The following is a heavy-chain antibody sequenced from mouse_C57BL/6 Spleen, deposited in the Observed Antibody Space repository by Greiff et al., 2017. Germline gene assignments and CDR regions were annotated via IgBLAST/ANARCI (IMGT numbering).Heavy chain of an antibody. D-gene: IGHD2-4*01. V-gene: IGHV14-2*01. CDR1: GFNIKDYY. Sequence: EVQLQQSGAELVKPGASVKLSCTASGFNIKDYYMHWVKQRTEQGLEWIGRIDPEDGEPKYATKFQGKATITAYTSSNTAYLQLSILTSEDTAVYYCARGDYDYDVGDFDYWGQGTTLTVSS. J-gene: IGHJ2*01. CDR2: IDPEDGEP. CDR3: ARGDYDYDVGDFDY.